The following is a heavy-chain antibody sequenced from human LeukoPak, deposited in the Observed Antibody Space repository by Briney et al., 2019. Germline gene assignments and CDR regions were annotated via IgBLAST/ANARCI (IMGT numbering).Heavy chain of an antibody. Sequence: ASVKVSCKASGCTFTGYYIHWVRQAPGQGLEWMGWINPYSGGTNYAQKFQGRVTMTRDTSISTAFMELSSLRSDDPAVYYCATLYSGSFDYWGQGTLVTVSS. D-gene: IGHD1-26*01. CDR2: INPYSGGT. CDR1: GCTFTGYY. CDR3: ATLYSGSFDY. V-gene: IGHV1-2*02. J-gene: IGHJ4*02.